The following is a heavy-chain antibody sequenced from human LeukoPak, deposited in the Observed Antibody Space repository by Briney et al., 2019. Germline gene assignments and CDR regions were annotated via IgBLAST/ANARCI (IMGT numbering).Heavy chain of an antibody. V-gene: IGHV4-34*01. CDR1: GGSFSGHY. J-gene: IGHJ6*03. CDR3: ARGPLGYGDYLYYYYMDV. CDR2: INHSGST. D-gene: IGHD4-17*01. Sequence: SETLSLTCAVYGGSFSGHYWSWIRQPPGKGLEWIGEINHSGSTNYNPSLKSRVTISVDTSKNQFSLKLSSVTAADTAVYYCARGPLGYGDYLYYYYMDVWGKGTTVTVSS.